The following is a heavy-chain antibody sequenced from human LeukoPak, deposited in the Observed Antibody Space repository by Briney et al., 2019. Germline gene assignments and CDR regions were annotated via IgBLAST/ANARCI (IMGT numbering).Heavy chain of an antibody. CDR1: GGTFSSYA. CDR3: ARETYYDSSGIDAFDI. V-gene: IGHV1-69*04. J-gene: IGHJ3*02. CDR2: IIPILGIA. Sequence: GASVTVSCKASGGTFSSYAISWVRQAPGQGLEWMGRIIPILGIANYAQKFQGRVTITADKSTSTAYMELSGLRSEDTAVYYCARETYYDSSGIDAFDIWGQGTMVTVSS. D-gene: IGHD3-22*01.